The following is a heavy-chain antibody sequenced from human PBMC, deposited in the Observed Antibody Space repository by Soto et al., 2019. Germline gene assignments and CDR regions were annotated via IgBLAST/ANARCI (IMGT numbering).Heavy chain of an antibody. CDR3: ARILTHVGAGYYFDC. Sequence: QVTLKESGPVLVKPTEPLTLTSTVSGFSLSNARMGVSWIRQPPGKALEWLAHIFSNDEKSYRTSLKSRLTISKDTSKSQVVLTMTNMDPVDTATYYCARILTHVGAGYYFDCWGQGTLVTVSS. V-gene: IGHV2-26*01. CDR2: IFSNDEK. J-gene: IGHJ4*02. D-gene: IGHD1-26*01. CDR1: GFSLSNARMG.